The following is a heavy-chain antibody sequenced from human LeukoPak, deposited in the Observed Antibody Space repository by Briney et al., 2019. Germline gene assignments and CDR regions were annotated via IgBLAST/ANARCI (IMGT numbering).Heavy chain of an antibody. J-gene: IGHJ4*02. V-gene: IGHV5-51*01. Sequence: GESLKISCKASGYGFNTYWIAWVRQMPGKGLEWIGIINPVDSDTRYSPSFQGQVTISADKSISTAYLQWSSLKASDTAIYYCARQWLFDYWGQGTLVTVSS. D-gene: IGHD6-19*01. CDR2: INPVDSDT. CDR1: GYGFNTYW. CDR3: ARQWLFDY.